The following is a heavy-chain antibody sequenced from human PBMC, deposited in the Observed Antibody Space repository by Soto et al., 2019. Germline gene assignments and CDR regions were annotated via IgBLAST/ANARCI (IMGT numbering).Heavy chain of an antibody. V-gene: IGHV4-34*01. Sequence: SETLSLTCAVYGGSFSGYYWSWIRQPPGKGLEWIGEINHSGSTNYNPSLKSRVTISVDTSKNQFSLKLSSVTAAETAVYYCAREVATHFDYWGQGTLVTVSS. CDR2: INHSGST. CDR3: AREVATHFDY. J-gene: IGHJ4*02. D-gene: IGHD5-12*01. CDR1: GGSFSGYY.